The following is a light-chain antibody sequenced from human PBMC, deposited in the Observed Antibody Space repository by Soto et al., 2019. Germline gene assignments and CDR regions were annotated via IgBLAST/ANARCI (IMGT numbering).Light chain of an antibody. J-gene: IGKJ1*01. CDR1: ENIYTN. V-gene: IGKV3-20*01. CDR3: QQYGSSSWT. CDR2: GAS. Sequence: IGMTQSPATLAVSPGERCTLSCRASENIYTNLAWYQQRPGQAPRLLIYGASSRATGIPDRFSGSGSGTEFTLTISRLEPEDFAVYYCQQYGSSSWTFGQGTKVDIK.